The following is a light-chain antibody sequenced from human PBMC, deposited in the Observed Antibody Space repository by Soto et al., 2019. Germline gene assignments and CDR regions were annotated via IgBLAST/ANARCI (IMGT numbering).Light chain of an antibody. CDR1: QTIRGL. J-gene: IGKJ5*01. CDR3: QQRHNWPIT. Sequence: EIVLTQSPATLSLSPGERATLSCRTSQTIRGLLNWYQQRPGQAPRLLIYDTSNRATDIPARFSGSGSGTDFLLTISSLDPEDFGVYFGQQRHNWPITFGQGTSLDI. CDR2: DTS. V-gene: IGKV3-11*01.